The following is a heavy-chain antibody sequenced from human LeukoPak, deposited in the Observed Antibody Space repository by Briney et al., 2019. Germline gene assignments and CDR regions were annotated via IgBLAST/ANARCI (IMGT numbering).Heavy chain of an antibody. J-gene: IGHJ5*02. D-gene: IGHD6-13*01. CDR2: IYYSGST. CDR1: GGSISSGSYY. CDR3: ARHAAYSSLA. Sequence: SETLSLTCAVSGGSISSGSYYWGWIRQPPGKGLEWIGSIYYSGSTCYNPSLKSRVTISVDTSENQFSLKLSSVTAADTAVYYCARHAAYSSLAWGQGTLVIVSS. V-gene: IGHV4-39*01.